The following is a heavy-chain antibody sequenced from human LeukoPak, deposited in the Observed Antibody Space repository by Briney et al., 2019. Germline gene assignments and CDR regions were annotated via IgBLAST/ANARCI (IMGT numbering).Heavy chain of an antibody. CDR2: ISPFNGQT. V-gene: IGHV1-18*04. D-gene: IGHD4-11*01. CDR3: ARVWDYSPRGRFDD. CDR1: GYHFINYA. J-gene: IGHJ4*02. Sequence: ASVKVSCKASGYHFINYAISWVRQAPGQGLEWMGWISPFNGQTNYAQNPQDRVTMTIDTTTSTASMELRGLRPDDTGVYYCARVWDYSPRGRFDDWGQGTRVIVSS.